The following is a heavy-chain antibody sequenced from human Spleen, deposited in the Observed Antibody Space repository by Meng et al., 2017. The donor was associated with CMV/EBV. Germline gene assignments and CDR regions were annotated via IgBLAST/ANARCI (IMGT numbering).Heavy chain of an antibody. V-gene: IGHV1-2*02. CDR2: IHPKSGAM. D-gene: IGHD1/OR15-1a*01. CDR3: ARGGTELEHRRSWFDP. CDR1: YIFRAHY. Sequence: YIFRAHYIYWVRQAPGQGLEWMGWIHPKSGAMNYEDKFQGRVAMTSDTSFSTAYMELRSLRSDDRAVYYCARGGTELEHRRSWFDPWGQGTLVTVSS. J-gene: IGHJ5*02.